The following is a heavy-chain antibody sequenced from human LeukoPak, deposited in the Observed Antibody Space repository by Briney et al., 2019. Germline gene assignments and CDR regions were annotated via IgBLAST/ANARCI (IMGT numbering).Heavy chain of an antibody. Sequence: GGSLRLSCAASGFTFSSYWMSWVRQAPGKGLEWVASIKQDGTEKYYLDSLEGRFTISRDNAKNSVHLQINRLRAEDTAVYYCARRGTIAVPVFWFDPWGQGTLVIVSS. V-gene: IGHV3-7*01. CDR3: ARRGTIAVPVFWFDP. J-gene: IGHJ5*02. CDR2: IKQDGTEK. CDR1: GFTFSSYW. D-gene: IGHD6-19*01.